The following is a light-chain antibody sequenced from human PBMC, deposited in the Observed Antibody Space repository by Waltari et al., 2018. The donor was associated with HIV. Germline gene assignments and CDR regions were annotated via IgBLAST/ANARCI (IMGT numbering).Light chain of an antibody. CDR1: SSDVGGYDY. CDR3: CSYVETYILI. Sequence: QSALTQPRSVSGSPGQSIIISCTGTSSDVGGYDYISWYQQHPGKVPKLIIYDVNKRPSGVPDRFSASKSGNTASLTISGLQAEDEAEYYCCSYVETYILIFGGGTKVTVL. V-gene: IGLV2-11*01. J-gene: IGLJ2*01. CDR2: DVN.